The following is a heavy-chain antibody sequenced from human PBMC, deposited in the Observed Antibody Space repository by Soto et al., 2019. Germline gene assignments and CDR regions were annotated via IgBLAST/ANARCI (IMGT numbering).Heavy chain of an antibody. D-gene: IGHD2-15*01. CDR2: IDPSDSYT. CDR1: GYSFTSYW. Sequence: GESLKISCKGSGYSFTSYWISWVRQMPGKGLEWMGRIDPSDSYTNYSPSFQGHVTISADKSTSTAYLQWSSLKASDIAMYYCARLGYCSGGSCYYYGMDVWGQGTTVTVSS. V-gene: IGHV5-10-1*01. CDR3: ARLGYCSGGSCYYYGMDV. J-gene: IGHJ6*02.